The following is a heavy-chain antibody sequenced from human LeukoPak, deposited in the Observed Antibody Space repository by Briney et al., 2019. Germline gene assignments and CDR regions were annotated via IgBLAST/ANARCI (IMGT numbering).Heavy chain of an antibody. CDR2: IWYDGSNK. D-gene: IGHD2-21*02. V-gene: IGHV3-33*01. CDR1: GFTFSSYG. CDR3: AREGRCGGDCYYDY. J-gene: IGHJ4*02. Sequence: GGSLRLSCAASGFTFSSYGMNWVRQAPGKGLEWVAVIWYDGSNKYYVDSVKGRFTISRDNSKNTLYLQMNSLRAEDTAVYYCAREGRCGGDCYYDYRGQGTLVTVSS.